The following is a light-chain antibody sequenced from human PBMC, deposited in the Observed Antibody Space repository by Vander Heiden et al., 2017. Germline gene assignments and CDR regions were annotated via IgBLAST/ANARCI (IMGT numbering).Light chain of an antibody. V-gene: IGKV1-12*01. CDR1: QGISSW. CDR3: RQAKSYGIT. Sequence: DIQMTRFPSSVSASVGDRVTITCRASQGISSWLAWYQQKPGKAPKLLIYAASSLQSGVPSRFTASGSATDFTLSILSLLPADFAPYYCRQAKSYGITFGAGTKVEIK. J-gene: IGKJ4*01. CDR2: AAS.